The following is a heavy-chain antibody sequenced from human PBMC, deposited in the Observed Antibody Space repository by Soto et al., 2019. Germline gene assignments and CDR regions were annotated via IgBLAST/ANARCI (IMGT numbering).Heavy chain of an antibody. CDR2: IYPGDSDT. CDR1: GYSFSSYW. Sequence: PGESQKISCKGSGYSFSSYWIGWVRQMPGKGLEWMGIIYPGDSDTRYSPSFQGQVTISVDKSISTANLHWNSLKASDTAMYYCARLSYPTQYYYYGMDVWGQGTAVTVSS. V-gene: IGHV5-51*01. D-gene: IGHD3-10*01. CDR3: ARLSYPTQYYYYGMDV. J-gene: IGHJ6*02.